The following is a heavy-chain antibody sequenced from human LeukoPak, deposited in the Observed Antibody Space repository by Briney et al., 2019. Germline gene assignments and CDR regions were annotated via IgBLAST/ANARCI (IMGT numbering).Heavy chain of an antibody. Sequence: GGSLRLSCAASGFTVSSNYMSWVRQAPGKGLECVSVIYSDGSTYYADSVKGRFTIPRDNSKNTLYLQMNSLRAEDTAVYYCASAFCGDGSSCGFDYWGQGTLVTVSS. D-gene: IGHD2-21*01. CDR2: IYSDGST. CDR1: GFTVSSNY. J-gene: IGHJ4*02. V-gene: IGHV3-53*01. CDR3: ASAFCGDGSSCGFDY.